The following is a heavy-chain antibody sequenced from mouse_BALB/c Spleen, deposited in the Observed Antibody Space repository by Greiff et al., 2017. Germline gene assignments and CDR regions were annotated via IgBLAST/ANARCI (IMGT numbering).Heavy chain of an antibody. Sequence: EVKLVESGGGLVQPGGSRKLSCAASGFTFSSFGMHWVRQAPEKGLEWVAYISSGSSTIYYADTVKGRFTISRDNPKNTLFLQMTSLRSEDTAMYYCARQLGLRGVYAMDYWGQGTSVTVSS. CDR3: ARQLGLRGVYAMDY. CDR2: ISSGSSTI. V-gene: IGHV5-17*02. CDR1: GFTFSSFG. J-gene: IGHJ4*01. D-gene: IGHD3-1*01.